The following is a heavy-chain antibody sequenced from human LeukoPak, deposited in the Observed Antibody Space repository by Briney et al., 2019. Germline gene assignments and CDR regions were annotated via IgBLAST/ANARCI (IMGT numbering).Heavy chain of an antibody. CDR2: ISGSGGST. Sequence: PGGSLRLSCAASGFTFSSYAMSWVRQAPGKGLEWVSAISGSGGSTYYADSVKGRFTISRDNSKNTLYLQMNSLRAEDTAVYYCAKDLKRTITMIVAPRVPPDYWGQGTLVTVSS. CDR3: AKDLKRTITMIVAPRVPPDY. CDR1: GFTFSSYA. J-gene: IGHJ4*02. D-gene: IGHD3-22*01. V-gene: IGHV3-23*01.